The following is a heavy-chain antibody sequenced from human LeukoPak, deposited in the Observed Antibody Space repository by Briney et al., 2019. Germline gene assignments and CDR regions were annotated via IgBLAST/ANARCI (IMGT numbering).Heavy chain of an antibody. D-gene: IGHD3-10*01. CDR1: GGTFSSYA. V-gene: IGHV1-69*06. J-gene: IGHJ3*02. Sequence: SVKVSCKASGGTFSSYAISWVRQAPGQGLEWMGGIIPIFGTANYAQKFQGRVTITADKSTSTAYMELSSLRSEDTAVYYCASPMVRGNGAFDIWGQGTMVTVSS. CDR2: IIPIFGTA. CDR3: ASPMVRGNGAFDI.